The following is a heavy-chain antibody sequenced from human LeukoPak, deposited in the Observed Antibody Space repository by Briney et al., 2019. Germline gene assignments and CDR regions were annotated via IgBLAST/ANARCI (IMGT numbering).Heavy chain of an antibody. D-gene: IGHD3-22*01. Sequence: SQTLSLTCAVSGDSVSSNSAAWNWIRQSPSRGLEWLGRTYYRSKWYNDYAVSVKSRITINPDTSKNQFSLQLNSVTPEDTAVSYCARDAHPYYYDSSGYRYNWFDPWGQGTLVTVSS. V-gene: IGHV6-1*01. J-gene: IGHJ5*02. CDR1: GDSVSSNSAA. CDR2: TYYRSKWYN. CDR3: ARDAHPYYYDSSGYRYNWFDP.